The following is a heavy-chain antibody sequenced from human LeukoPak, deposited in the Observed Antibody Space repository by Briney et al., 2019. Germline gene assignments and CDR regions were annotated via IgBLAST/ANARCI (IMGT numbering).Heavy chain of an antibody. CDR3: AKEGGTAMVTLDY. D-gene: IGHD5-18*01. V-gene: IGHV3-43D*04. J-gene: IGHJ4*02. CDR2: ISWDGGST. Sequence: GGSLRLSCAASGFTFDDYAMHWVRQAPGKGLEWVSLISWDGGSTYYADSVKGRFTISRDNSKNSLYLQMNSLRAEDTALYYCAKEGGTAMVTLDYWGQGTLVTVSP. CDR1: GFTFDDYA.